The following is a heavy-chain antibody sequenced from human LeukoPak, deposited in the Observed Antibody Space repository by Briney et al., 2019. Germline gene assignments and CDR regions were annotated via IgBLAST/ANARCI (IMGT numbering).Heavy chain of an antibody. J-gene: IGHJ5*02. V-gene: IGHV1-8*03. CDR1: GYTFTSYD. CDR2: MNPNSGNT. CDR3: ARGGSLLWFGELFGNWFDP. D-gene: IGHD3-10*01. Sequence: ASVKFSCKASGYTFTSYDINWVRQATGQGLEWMGWMNPNSGNTGYAQKFQGRVTITRNTSISTAYMELSSLRSEDTAVYYCARGGSLLWFGELFGNWFDPWGQGTLVTVSS.